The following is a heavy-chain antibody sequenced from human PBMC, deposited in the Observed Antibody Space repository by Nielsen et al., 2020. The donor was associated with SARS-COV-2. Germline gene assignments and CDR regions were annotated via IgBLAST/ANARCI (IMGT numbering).Heavy chain of an antibody. V-gene: IGHV3-74*01. D-gene: IGHD5/OR15-5a*01. Sequence: GGSLRLSCAASGFTFGSSWMHWVRQAPGKGLVWVSCINSDGRTTTYADSVKGRFTISRDNAKNTLYLQMNSLRAEDTAVYYCARAKFYDSGVDPWGQGTLVTVSS. CDR1: GFTFGSSW. CDR2: INSDGRTT. CDR3: ARAKFYDSGVDP. J-gene: IGHJ5*02.